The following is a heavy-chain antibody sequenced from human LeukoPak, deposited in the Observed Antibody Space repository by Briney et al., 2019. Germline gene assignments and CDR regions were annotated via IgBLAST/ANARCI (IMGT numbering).Heavy chain of an antibody. Sequence: SQTLSLTCTVSGGSIISSAYYWRWIRQPPGKGVEWIGYIYYSGSTYYNPSLKTRVTISLDTSKNQFSLKLSSVPAADTAVYYCVRTEVSSGSEDYWGQGTLVTVSS. CDR1: GGSIISSAYY. V-gene: IGHV4-30-4*08. CDR3: VRTEVSSGSEDY. CDR2: IYYSGST. D-gene: IGHD6-19*01. J-gene: IGHJ4*02.